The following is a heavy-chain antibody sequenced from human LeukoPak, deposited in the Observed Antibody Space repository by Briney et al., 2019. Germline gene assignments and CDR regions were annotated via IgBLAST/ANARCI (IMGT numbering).Heavy chain of an antibody. CDR3: ASITMVRGVPPH. V-gene: IGHV3-21*01. D-gene: IGHD3-10*01. J-gene: IGHJ4*02. CDR2: ISSSSSYI. CDR1: GFTFSSYS. Sequence: GGSLRLSCAASGFTFSSYSMNWVRQAPGKGLEWVSSISSSSSYIYYADSVKGRFTISRDNSKNTLYLQMNSLRAEDTAVYYCASITMVRGVPPHWGQGTLVTVSS.